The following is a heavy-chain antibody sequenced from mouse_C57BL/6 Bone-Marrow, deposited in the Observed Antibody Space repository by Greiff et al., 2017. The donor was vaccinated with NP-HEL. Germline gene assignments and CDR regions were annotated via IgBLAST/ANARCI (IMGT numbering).Heavy chain of an antibody. V-gene: IGHV1-81*01. D-gene: IGHD1-1*02. CDR2: IYPRRGNT. CDR1: GYTFTSYG. J-gene: IGHJ3*01. CDR3: SRRVGLPSY. Sequence: VQLQQSGAELARPGASVKLSCKASGYTFTSYGIRWVKQRTGQGLEWIGGIYPRRGNTNYNEKFKGKATLTADKSSSTAYMELLSLPSADSAVYFCSRRVGLPSYWGQGTLVTVSA.